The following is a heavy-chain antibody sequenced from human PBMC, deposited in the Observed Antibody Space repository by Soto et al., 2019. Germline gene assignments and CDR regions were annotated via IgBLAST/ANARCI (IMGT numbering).Heavy chain of an antibody. J-gene: IGHJ6*02. CDR2: IYYSGST. D-gene: IGHD3-3*01. CDR3: ARDVQESGPHDYYYYGMDV. CDR1: GGSISSYY. V-gene: IGHV4-59*01. Sequence: ETLSLTCTVSGGSISSYYWSWIRQPPGKGLEWIGYIYYSGSTNYNPSLKSRVTISVDTSKNQFSLKLSSVTAADTAVYYCARDVQESGPHDYYYYGMDVWGQGTTVTVSS.